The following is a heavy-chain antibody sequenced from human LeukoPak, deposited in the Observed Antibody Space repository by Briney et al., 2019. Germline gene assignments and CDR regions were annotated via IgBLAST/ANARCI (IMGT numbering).Heavy chain of an antibody. CDR1: GFNVSRNY. D-gene: IGHD6-19*01. CDR3: ARGGWGTCDPGNLDF. Sequence: GGSLRLSCAASGFNVSRNYMNWVRQAPGKGLEWVSVIYSGGSTYYADSVKGRFTISRDISKNTLYLQINSLRAEDTALYYCARGGWGTCDPGNLDFWGQGTLVTVSS. V-gene: IGHV3-53*01. J-gene: IGHJ4*02. CDR2: IYSGGST.